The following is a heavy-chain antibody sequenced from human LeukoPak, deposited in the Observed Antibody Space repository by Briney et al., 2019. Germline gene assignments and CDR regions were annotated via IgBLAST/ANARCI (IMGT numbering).Heavy chain of an antibody. D-gene: IGHD6-19*01. Sequence: ALVKVSCKVSGYTLTELSMHWVRQAPGKGLEWMGGFDPEDGETIYAQKFQGRVTMTEDTSTDIAYMELSSLRSEDTAVYYCATVRTYSSGWPPSYGMDVWGQGTTVTVSS. CDR2: FDPEDGET. CDR3: ATVRTYSSGWPPSYGMDV. V-gene: IGHV1-24*01. CDR1: GYTLTELS. J-gene: IGHJ6*02.